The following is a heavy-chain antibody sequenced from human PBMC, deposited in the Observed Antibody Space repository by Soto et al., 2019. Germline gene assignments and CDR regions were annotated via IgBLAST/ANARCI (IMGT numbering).Heavy chain of an antibody. CDR2: IHYSGST. D-gene: IGHD2-15*01. CDR3: SRTLPPSGWRYSFDY. V-gene: IGHV4-39*01. CDR1: GGSITSSSYY. J-gene: IGHJ4*01. Sequence: PSETRSLTCSVSGGSITSSSYYWGWIRRPPGKGLEWIGTIHYSGSTYYNPSLKSRITISVDTSKTQFSLKLSSVTAADTAVYYCSRTLPPSGWRYSFDYWRQGTLVTVSS.